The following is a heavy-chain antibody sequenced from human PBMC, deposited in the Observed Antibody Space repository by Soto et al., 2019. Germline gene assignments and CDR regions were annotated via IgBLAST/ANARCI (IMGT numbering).Heavy chain of an antibody. CDR1: GYKVSTWHNFTSYW. CDR2: IYPGDSDT. CDR3: ARPVDGYNLPLFDY. D-gene: IGHD1-1*01. V-gene: IGHV5-51*01. Sequence: GESLKISCMGSGYKVSTWHNFTSYWIAWVRQMPGEGLEWMGIIYPGDSDTRYSPSFQGQVTMSADKSISTAYLQWSSLKASDTAMYYCARPVDGYNLPLFDYWGQGTLVTVSS. J-gene: IGHJ4*02.